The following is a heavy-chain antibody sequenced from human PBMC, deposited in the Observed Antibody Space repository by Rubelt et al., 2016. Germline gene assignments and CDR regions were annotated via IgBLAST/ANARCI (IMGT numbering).Heavy chain of an antibody. CDR2: IYYSGST. J-gene: IGHJ4*02. CDR3: ARVLGYYDSSGYYSSGIDY. V-gene: IGHV4-39*07. Sequence: QLQLQESGPGLVKPSETLSLTCTVSGGSISSRSYYWGWIRQPPGKGLEWIGSIYYSGSTYYNPSLKSRVTISVDTSKNQFSLKLSSGTAADTAVYYCARVLGYYDSSGYYSSGIDYWGQGTLVTVSS. D-gene: IGHD3-22*01. CDR1: GGSISSRSYY.